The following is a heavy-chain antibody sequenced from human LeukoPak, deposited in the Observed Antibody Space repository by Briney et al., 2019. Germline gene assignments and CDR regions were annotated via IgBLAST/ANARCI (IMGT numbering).Heavy chain of an antibody. CDR1: GFTVSSYG. J-gene: IGHJ5*02. Sequence: GGSLRLSCAASGFTVSSYGMHWVRQAPGKGLEWVAVISYDGSNKYYADSVKGRFTISRDNSKNTLYLQMNSLRAEDTAVYYSAKRGYSYGYYWFDPWGQGTLVTVSS. CDR3: AKRGYSYGYYWFDP. V-gene: IGHV3-30*18. CDR2: ISYDGSNK. D-gene: IGHD5-18*01.